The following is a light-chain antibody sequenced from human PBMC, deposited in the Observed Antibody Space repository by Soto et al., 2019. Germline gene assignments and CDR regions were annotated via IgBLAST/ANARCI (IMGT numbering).Light chain of an antibody. Sequence: QSVLTQPPSASGSPGQSVTISCPGMSSDVGGYNYVSWYQQHPGKAPKLMIYEVTKRPSGVPDRFTGSKSGNTASLTVSGLQAEDEADYYCSSYAGSNSVLFGGGTKLTVL. CDR1: SSDVGGYNY. CDR2: EVT. V-gene: IGLV2-8*01. J-gene: IGLJ2*01. CDR3: SSYAGSNSVL.